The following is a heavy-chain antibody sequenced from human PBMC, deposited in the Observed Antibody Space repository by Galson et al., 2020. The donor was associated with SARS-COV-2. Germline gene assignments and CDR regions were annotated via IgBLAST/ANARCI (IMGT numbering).Heavy chain of an antibody. V-gene: IGHV3-30*04. CDR1: GFTFSSYA. J-gene: IGHJ3*02. CDR2: ISYDGSNK. CDR3: AREERSSRVALDAFDI. D-gene: IGHD2-15*01. Sequence: QLGESLKISCAASGFTFSSYAMHWVRQAPGKGLEWVAVISYDGSNKYYADSVKGRFTISRDNSKNTLYLQMNSLRAEDTAVYYCAREERSSRVALDAFDIWGQGTMVTVSS.